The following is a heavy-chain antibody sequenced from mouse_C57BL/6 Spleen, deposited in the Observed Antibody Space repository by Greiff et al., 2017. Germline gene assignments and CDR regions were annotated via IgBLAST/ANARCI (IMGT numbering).Heavy chain of an antibody. CDR3: ARCYGSSTYAMDY. CDR2: IDPSDSAT. V-gene: IGHV1-52*01. D-gene: IGHD1-1*01. J-gene: IGHJ4*01. Sequence: QVQLQQPGAELVRPGSSVKLSCKASGYTFTSYWMHWVKQRPIQGLEWIGNIDPSDSATHYNQKFKDKATLTVDNTSSTAYMQLSSLTSEDSAVYDCARCYGSSTYAMDYWGQGTSVTVSS. CDR1: GYTFTSYW.